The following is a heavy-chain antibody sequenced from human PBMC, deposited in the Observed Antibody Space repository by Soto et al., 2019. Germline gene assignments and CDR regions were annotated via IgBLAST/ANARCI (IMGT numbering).Heavy chain of an antibody. J-gene: IGHJ5*02. Sequence: PGGSLRLSCAASGFLFSAYTMKWVRQAPGKGLEWVAALSGTSGDIFYADSVKGRFTISRDNDKNLLFLQMSSLRAEDSAVYYCARGPLLVPAAAAWGKGTLVTVSS. D-gene: IGHD2-2*01. CDR1: GFLFSAYT. CDR2: LSGTSGDI. V-gene: IGHV3-21*06. CDR3: ARGPLLVPAAAA.